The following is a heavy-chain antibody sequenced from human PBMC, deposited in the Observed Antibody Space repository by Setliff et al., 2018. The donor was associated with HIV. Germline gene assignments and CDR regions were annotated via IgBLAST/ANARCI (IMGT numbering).Heavy chain of an antibody. J-gene: IGHJ4*02. V-gene: IGHV1-69*13. CDR1: GGTFSSYA. CDR2: ILPILGTA. Sequence: GASVKVSCKASGGTFSSYAISWVRQAPGHGLEWMGGILPILGTANYAQKFQGRVTVTADESTSTAYMELSSLRSEDTAVYYCARARRSSRVRGTYFDYWGQGTLVTVSS. CDR3: ARARRSSRVRGTYFDY. D-gene: IGHD3-10*01.